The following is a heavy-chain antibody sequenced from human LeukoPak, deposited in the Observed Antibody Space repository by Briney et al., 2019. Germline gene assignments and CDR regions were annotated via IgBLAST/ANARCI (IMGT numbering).Heavy chain of an antibody. J-gene: IGHJ4*02. CDR2: ISSSGSTI. D-gene: IGHD5-18*01. Sequence: PGGSLRLSCAASGFTFSDYYMSWIRQAPGKGLEWVSYISSSGSTIYYADSVKGRFTISRDNAKNSLYLQMKSLTAEHTAVYYCARAIYSYGCHYWGQGTLVPVSS. CDR3: ARAIYSYGCHY. CDR1: GFTFSDYY. V-gene: IGHV3-11*04.